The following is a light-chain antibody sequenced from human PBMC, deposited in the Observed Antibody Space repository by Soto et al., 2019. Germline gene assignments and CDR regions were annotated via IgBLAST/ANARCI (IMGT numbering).Light chain of an antibody. CDR1: QSVGRN. CDR2: AAS. J-gene: IGKJ3*01. V-gene: IGKV3-15*01. CDR3: QQYKIWPQFT. Sequence: EIVMTQSPATLSVSPGERATLSCRASQSVGRNLAWYQQKAGQGPRLLIYAASTRATGIPARFSGSGSGTEFTLTISSLQSEDFAVYFCQQYKIWPQFTFGSGTKVD.